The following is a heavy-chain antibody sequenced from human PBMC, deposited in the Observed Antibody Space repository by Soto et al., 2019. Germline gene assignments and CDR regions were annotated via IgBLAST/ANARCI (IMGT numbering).Heavy chain of an antibody. CDR2: IYHSGST. D-gene: IGHD6-13*01. J-gene: IGHJ5*02. CDR1: GGSISSSNW. V-gene: IGHV4-4*02. Sequence: SETLSLTCAVSGGSISSSNWWSWVRQPPGKGLEWIGEIYHSGSTNYNPSLKSRVTISVDKSKNQFSLKLSSVTAADTAVYYCARSQQLVVSFWFDPWGQGTLVTVSS. CDR3: ARSQQLVVSFWFDP.